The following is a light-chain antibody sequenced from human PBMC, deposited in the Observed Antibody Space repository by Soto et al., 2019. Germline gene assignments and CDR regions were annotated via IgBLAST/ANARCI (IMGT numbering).Light chain of an antibody. CDR2: DDS. Sequence: SYELTQPPSVSVAPGQTARITCGGNDIGRKGVHWYQKKPGQAPVLVVYDDSDRPSGIPERFSGSNSGNTATLTISRVEAGDEADYYCQVWDSSSDHPDVFGTGTKLTVL. CDR1: DIGRKG. CDR3: QVWDSSSDHPDV. V-gene: IGLV3-21*02. J-gene: IGLJ1*01.